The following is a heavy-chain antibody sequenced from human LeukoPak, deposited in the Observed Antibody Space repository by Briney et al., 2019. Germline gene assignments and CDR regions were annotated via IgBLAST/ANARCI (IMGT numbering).Heavy chain of an antibody. J-gene: IGHJ4*02. V-gene: IGHV3-74*01. D-gene: IGHD1-26*01. Sequence: GGSLRLSCAASGFTFSSYWMHWVRQAPGKGLVWVSRINSDESSTSYADSVKGRFTISRDNAKNTLYQQMNSLRAEDTAVYYCARAQTVVGATYFDYWGQGTLVTVSS. CDR1: GFTFSSYW. CDR2: INSDESST. CDR3: ARAQTVVGATYFDY.